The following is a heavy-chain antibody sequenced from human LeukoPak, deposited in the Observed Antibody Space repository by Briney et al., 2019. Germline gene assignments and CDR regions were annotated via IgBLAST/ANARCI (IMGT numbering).Heavy chain of an antibody. V-gene: IGHV4-59*01. J-gene: IGHJ4*02. CDR2: IYYSGTT. CDR1: GGSISSYY. Sequence: SETLSLTCTVSGGSISSYYWSWSRQPPGKGLEWIGYIYYSGTTNYNPSLKSRVTISVDTSKNQFSLKLSSVTAADTAVYYCARGRYCSGGSCYGFVYFDYWGQGTLVTVSS. D-gene: IGHD2-15*01. CDR3: ARGRYCSGGSCYGFVYFDY.